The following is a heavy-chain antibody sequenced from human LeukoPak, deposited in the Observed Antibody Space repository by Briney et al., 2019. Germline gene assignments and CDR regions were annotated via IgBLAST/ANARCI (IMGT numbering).Heavy chain of an antibody. CDR3: AREVRGYIDY. CDR1: GGSISSYY. Sequence: SETLPLTCTVSGGSISSYYWSWIRQPPGKGLEWIGYIYYSGSTNYNPSLKSRVTISVDTSKNQFSLKLSSVTAADTAVYYCAREVRGYIDYWGQGTLVTVSS. J-gene: IGHJ4*02. CDR2: IYYSGST. V-gene: IGHV4-59*01. D-gene: IGHD5-18*01.